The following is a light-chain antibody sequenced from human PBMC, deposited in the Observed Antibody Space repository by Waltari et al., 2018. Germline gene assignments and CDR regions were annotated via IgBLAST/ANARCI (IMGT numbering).Light chain of an antibody. Sequence: QSALTQPASVSASPGQSITISCTGTSSDVGGYNYVSWYQQHPGKAPKLMIYDVSKRPAGVSNRFSGSKSGNTASLTISGLQAEDDADYYCSSYTSSSSWVFGGGTKLTVL. V-gene: IGLV2-14*01. CDR1: SSDVGGYNY. CDR2: DVS. CDR3: SSYTSSSSWV. J-gene: IGLJ3*02.